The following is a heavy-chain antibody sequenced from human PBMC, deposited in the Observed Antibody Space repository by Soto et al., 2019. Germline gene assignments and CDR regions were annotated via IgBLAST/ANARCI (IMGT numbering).Heavy chain of an antibody. CDR2: IWDDGSNK. Sequence: GGSLRLSCAASGFTFSSYGMHWVRQAPGKGLEWVAVIWDDGSNKYYADSVKGRFTISRDNSKNTLYLQMNSLRAEDTAVYYCAREGSVVVTAEAHYYFDYWGQGTLVTVSS. V-gene: IGHV3-33*01. CDR3: AREGSVVVTAEAHYYFDY. CDR1: GFTFSSYG. J-gene: IGHJ4*02. D-gene: IGHD2-21*02.